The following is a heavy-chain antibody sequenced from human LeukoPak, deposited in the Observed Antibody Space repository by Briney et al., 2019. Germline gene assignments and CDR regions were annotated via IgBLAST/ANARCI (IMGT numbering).Heavy chain of an antibody. D-gene: IGHD1-20*01. J-gene: IGHJ4*02. CDR2: INPNSGGT. V-gene: IGHV1-2*02. CDR1: GYTFTGYY. Sequence: GATVKISCKASGYTFTGYYMHWVRQAPGQRLEWMGWINPNSGGTNYAQKFQGRVTMTRDTSISTAYMELSRLRSDDTAVYYCARQLYGITGTFDYWGQGTLVTVSS. CDR3: ARQLYGITGTFDY.